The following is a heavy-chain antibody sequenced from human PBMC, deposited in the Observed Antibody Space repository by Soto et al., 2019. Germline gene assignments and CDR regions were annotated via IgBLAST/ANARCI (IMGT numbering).Heavy chain of an antibody. CDR2: IYYSGST. D-gene: IGHD1-26*01. Sequence: PSETLSLTCTVSRGSISNYFWTWIRQPPGKEMEWNGHIYYSGSTNYNPALKSLVTISVCTSKNQCSLKLSSVSAAVTAVYYFSRDRLGLAYWGQVTLVTVSS. J-gene: IGHJ4*02. CDR1: RGSISNYF. V-gene: IGHV4-59*12. CDR3: SRDRLGLAY.